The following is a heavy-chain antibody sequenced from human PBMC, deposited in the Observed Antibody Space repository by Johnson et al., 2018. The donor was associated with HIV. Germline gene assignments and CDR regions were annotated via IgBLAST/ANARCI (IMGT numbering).Heavy chain of an antibody. V-gene: IGHV3-53*01. CDR2: IYSGNNT. D-gene: IGHD3-22*01. J-gene: IGHJ3*02. CDR1: GLSVSYGY. Sequence: GQLVESGGGLIQPGGSLRLSCAASGLSVSYGYMTWVRQAPGKGLEWVSIIYSGNNTHYADSVKGRFTISRDNAKNSLYLQMNSLRAEDTALYYCGRATHYYDSGVYRGDGFDIWGQGTMVIVSS. CDR3: GRATHYYDSGVYRGDGFDI.